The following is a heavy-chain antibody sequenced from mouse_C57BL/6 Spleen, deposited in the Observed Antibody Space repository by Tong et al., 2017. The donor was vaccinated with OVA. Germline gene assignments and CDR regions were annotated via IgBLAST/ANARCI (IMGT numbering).Heavy chain of an antibody. D-gene: IGHD2-5*01. CDR2: ISSGGDYI. V-gene: IGHV5-9-1*02. J-gene: IGHJ3*01. Sequence: EVQLVESGGDLVKPGGSLKLSCAASGFTFSSYGMSWVRQTPEKRLEWVAYISSGGDYIYYADTVKGRFTISRDNARNTLYLQMSSLKSEDTAMYYCTRTYSNYFAYWGQGTLVTVSA. CDR1: GFTFSSYG. CDR3: TRTYSNYFAY.